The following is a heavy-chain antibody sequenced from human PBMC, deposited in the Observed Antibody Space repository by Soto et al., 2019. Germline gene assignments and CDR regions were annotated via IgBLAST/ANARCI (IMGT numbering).Heavy chain of an antibody. Sequence: VKVSCKASGYTFTTYYMHWVRQAPGQGLEWMGVINPSGGSTSYAQKFQGRVTMTRDTSTSTIYMELSSLRSEDTAVYYCARDPISYYDSSGYSPRPYYFDYWGQGTLVTVSS. D-gene: IGHD3-22*01. CDR2: INPSGGST. V-gene: IGHV1-46*01. J-gene: IGHJ4*02. CDR1: GYTFTTYY. CDR3: ARDPISYYDSSGYSPRPYYFDY.